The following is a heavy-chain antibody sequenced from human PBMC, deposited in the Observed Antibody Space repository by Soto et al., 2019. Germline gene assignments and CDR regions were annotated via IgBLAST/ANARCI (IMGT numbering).Heavy chain of an antibody. Sequence: GASVKVSCKASGYTLTYYGISWVRQAPGQGLEWMGWISAYNGNTNYAQKFQGRVTITTDESTSTAYMELSSLRSEDTAVYYCARRGIFGVVMSTSSDYYYGMDVWGQGTTVTVSS. CDR2: ISAYNGNT. J-gene: IGHJ6*02. CDR1: GYTLTYYG. V-gene: IGHV1-18*01. CDR3: ARRGIFGVVMSTSSDYYYGMDV. D-gene: IGHD3-3*01.